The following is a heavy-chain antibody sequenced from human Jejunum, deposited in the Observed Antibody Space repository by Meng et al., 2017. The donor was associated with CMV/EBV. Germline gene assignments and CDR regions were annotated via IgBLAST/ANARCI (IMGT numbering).Heavy chain of an antibody. D-gene: IGHD6-13*01. V-gene: IGHV3-33*01. CDR3: VRDCDTSSRYGWVDP. CDR2: IWHDGSKA. CDR1: GFTFTTYG. J-gene: IGHJ5*02. Sequence: SGFTFTTYGMHWVRQAPGKGLEWVAVIWHDGSKAYYADSVKGRFTISRDDSKNMVYLQMDSLRDDDTAVYHCVRDCDTSSRYGWVDPWGQGTLVTVSS.